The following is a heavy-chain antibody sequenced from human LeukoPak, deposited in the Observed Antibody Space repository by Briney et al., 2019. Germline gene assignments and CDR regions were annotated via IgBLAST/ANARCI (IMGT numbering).Heavy chain of an antibody. V-gene: IGHV3-30*04. CDR3: ARGSSSVVPDGY. J-gene: IGHJ4*02. Sequence: GGSLRLSCAASGFTFSSYAMHWVRQAPGKGLGWVAVISDDGSNKYYADSVKGRFTISRDNSKNTLYLQMTSLRAEATAVYSCARGSSSVVPDGYWGQGTLVTVSS. D-gene: IGHD4-23*01. CDR2: ISDDGSNK. CDR1: GFTFSSYA.